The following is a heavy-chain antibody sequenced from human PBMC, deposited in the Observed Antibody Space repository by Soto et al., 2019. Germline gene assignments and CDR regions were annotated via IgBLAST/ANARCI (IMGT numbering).Heavy chain of an antibody. CDR2: ISSSGNTI. Sequence: QTGGSLRLSCAASGFTFSGYQMNWVRQAPGKGLEWVSYISSSGNTIYYADSVKGRFTISRDNAKNSLYLQMHSLSAGDTALYYCARSLGVHDAFDIWGQGTMVTVSS. CDR1: GFTFSGYQ. CDR3: ARSLGVHDAFDI. J-gene: IGHJ3*02. D-gene: IGHD3-3*01. V-gene: IGHV3-48*03.